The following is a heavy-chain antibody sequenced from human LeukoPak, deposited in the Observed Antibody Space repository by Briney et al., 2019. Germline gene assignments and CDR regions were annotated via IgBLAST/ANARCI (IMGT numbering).Heavy chain of an antibody. CDR1: GGSISSSSYY. V-gene: IGHV4-39*07. Sequence: SETLSLTCTVSGGSISSSSYYWGWIRQPPGKGLEWIGSIYYSGSTYYNPSLKSRVTISVDTSKNQFSLKLSSVTAADTAVYYCARAGQGSWSYVPEYFQHWGQGTLVTVSS. D-gene: IGHD6-13*01. CDR2: IYYSGST. CDR3: ARAGQGSWSYVPEYFQH. J-gene: IGHJ1*01.